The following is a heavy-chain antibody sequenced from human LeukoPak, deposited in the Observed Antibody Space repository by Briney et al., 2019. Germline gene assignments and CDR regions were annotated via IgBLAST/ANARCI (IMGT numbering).Heavy chain of an antibody. CDR3: ARGEYYYDSSGYYWD. V-gene: IGHV3-21*01. J-gene: IGHJ4*02. CDR1: GFTFSSYW. Sequence: GGSLRLSCAASGFTFSSYWMNWVRQAPGKGLEWVSSMSSSSSYMYYADSVKGRFTISRDNAKSLLYLQMNNLRAEDTAVYYCARGEYYYDSSGYYWDWGQGTLVTVS. D-gene: IGHD3-22*01. CDR2: MSSSSSYM.